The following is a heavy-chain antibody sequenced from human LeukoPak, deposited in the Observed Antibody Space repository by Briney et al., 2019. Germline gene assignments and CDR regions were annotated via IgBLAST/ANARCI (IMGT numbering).Heavy chain of an antibody. D-gene: IGHD1-14*01. V-gene: IGHV3-15*01. CDR2: IRADGTT. Sequence: GGSLRLSCAASGFTFSNAWMSWVREAPGKGLEWVARIRADGTTDYAAPVKGRFTISRDDSMNTLSLQMDSLKTGDTAVYYCAADVPSPLAQIDYWGQGTPVTVSS. J-gene: IGHJ4*02. CDR3: AADVPSPLAQIDY. CDR1: GFTFSNAW.